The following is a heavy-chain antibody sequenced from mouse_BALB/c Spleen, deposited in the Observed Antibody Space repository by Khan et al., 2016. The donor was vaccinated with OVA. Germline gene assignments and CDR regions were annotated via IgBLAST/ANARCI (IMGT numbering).Heavy chain of an antibody. CDR3: AGRKHWYFDV. CDR2: INTETGEP. V-gene: IGHV9-2-1*01. J-gene: IGHJ1*01. CDR1: GYTFTDYS. Sequence: QIQLVQSGPELKKPGETVKISCKASGYTFTDYSMHWVKQAPGKGLKWMGWINTETGEPTYADDFKGRFAFSLETSASTAYLQINNPKNEDTATLFCAGRKHWYFDVWGAGTTVTVSS.